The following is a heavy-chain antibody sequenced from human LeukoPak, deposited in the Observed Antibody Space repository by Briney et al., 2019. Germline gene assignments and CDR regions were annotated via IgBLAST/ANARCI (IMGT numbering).Heavy chain of an antibody. CDR1: GFTFSSYS. V-gene: IGHV3-21*01. Sequence: GGSLRLSCAASGFTFSSYSMNWVRQAPGKGLEWVSSISSSSSYIYYADSVKGRFTISRDNAKNSLYLQMNSLRAEDTAVYYCARELEYCSGGSCFIPHAFDIWGQGTMVTVSS. CDR2: ISSSSSYI. CDR3: ARELEYCSGGSCFIPHAFDI. D-gene: IGHD2-15*01. J-gene: IGHJ3*02.